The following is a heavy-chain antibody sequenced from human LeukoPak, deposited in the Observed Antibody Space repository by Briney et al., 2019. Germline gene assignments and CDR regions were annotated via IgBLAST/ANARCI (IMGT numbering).Heavy chain of an antibody. J-gene: IGHJ5*02. CDR2: ISSGGNS. CDR3: ARDHLANLASRLFDP. V-gene: IGHV4-34*01. D-gene: IGHD3-3*01. Sequence: SETLSLTCGVYGGSFSGYLWTWIRQSPGQGLEWIGEISSGGNSNENPSLKSRVSISVDTSKNQFSLKLSSVTAADTAVYYCARDHLANLASRLFDPWGQGTLVTVSS. CDR1: GGSFSGYL.